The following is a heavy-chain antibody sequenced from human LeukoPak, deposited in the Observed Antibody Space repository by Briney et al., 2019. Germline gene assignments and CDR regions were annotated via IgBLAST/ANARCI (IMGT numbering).Heavy chain of an antibody. CDR1: GYTFTSYG. V-gene: IGHV1-18*04. J-gene: IGHJ4*02. CDR2: ISAYNGNT. D-gene: IGHD2-2*01. Sequence: ASVKVSCKASGYTFTSYGISWVRQAPGQGLECMGWISAYNGNTNYAQKLQGRVTMTTDTSTSTAYMELRSLRSDDTAVYYCARDVTDIVVVPAAIHLPFDYWGQGTLVTVSS. CDR3: ARDVTDIVVVPAAIHLPFDY.